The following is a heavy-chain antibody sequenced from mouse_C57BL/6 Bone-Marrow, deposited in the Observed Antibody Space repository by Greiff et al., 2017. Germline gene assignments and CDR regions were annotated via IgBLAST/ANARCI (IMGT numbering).Heavy chain of an antibody. CDR1: GYTFTDYN. CDR3: ASGDCPYYFDY. CDR2: INPNNGGT. D-gene: IGHD2-13*01. V-gene: IGHV1-22*01. Sequence: VQLQQSGPELVKPGASVKMSCKASGYTFTDYNMHWVKQSHGKSLEWIGYINPNNGGTSYNQQFKGTATLTVNQSASTAYMELRSLTSEDSAVYYCASGDCPYYFDYWRQRTTLTVSS. J-gene: IGHJ2*01.